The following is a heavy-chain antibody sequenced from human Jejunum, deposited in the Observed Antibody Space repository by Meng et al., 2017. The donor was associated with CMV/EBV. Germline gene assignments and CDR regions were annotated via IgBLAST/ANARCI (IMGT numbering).Heavy chain of an antibody. CDR2: INHSRGT. D-gene: IGHD3-22*01. CDR1: GGSFSGYY. CDR3: ARGNYDSSGYYLDY. Sequence: QVQLQQGGAGLLKPSETLSFPRAVYGGSFSGYYWSWIRQPPGKGLEWIGEINHSRGTKYNPSLKSRVTISADTSKNQFSLKLTSVTAADTAVYYCARGNYDSSGYYLDYWGQGTLVTVSS. J-gene: IGHJ4*02. V-gene: IGHV4-34*01.